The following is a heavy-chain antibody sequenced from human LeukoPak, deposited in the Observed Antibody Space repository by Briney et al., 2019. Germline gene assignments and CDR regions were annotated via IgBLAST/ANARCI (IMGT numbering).Heavy chain of an antibody. CDR3: ARVHYYGSGSRSFWFDP. Sequence: SETLSLTCTVSGGSISSYYWSWIRQPLGKGLEWIGYIYYSGSTNYNPSLKSRVTISVDTSKNQFSLKLSSVTAADTAVYYCARVHYYGSGSRSFWFDPWGQGTLVTVSS. CDR2: IYYSGST. D-gene: IGHD3-10*01. V-gene: IGHV4-59*01. J-gene: IGHJ5*02. CDR1: GGSISSYY.